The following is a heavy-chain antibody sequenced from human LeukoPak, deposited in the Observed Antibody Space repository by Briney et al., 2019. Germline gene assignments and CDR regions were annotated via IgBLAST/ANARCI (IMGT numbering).Heavy chain of an antibody. Sequence: PGGSLRLACAASGFTFSTYWMHWVRQAPGKGLVWVSRIKSDGSSIMYADSVRGRFTISRDNAKNTLYLQMNSLRAEDTAVYYCARDLDYGGRSNFDHWGQGTLATVSS. CDR3: ARDLDYGGRSNFDH. D-gene: IGHD4-23*01. V-gene: IGHV3-74*03. CDR1: GFTFSTYW. CDR2: IKSDGSSI. J-gene: IGHJ4*02.